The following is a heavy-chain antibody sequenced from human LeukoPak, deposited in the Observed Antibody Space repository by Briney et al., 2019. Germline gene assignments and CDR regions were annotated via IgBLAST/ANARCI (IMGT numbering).Heavy chain of an antibody. CDR2: VYHSGST. V-gene: IGHV4-38-2*02. D-gene: IGHD3-22*01. Sequence: SETLSLTRTVSGSSISSGYYWGWIRQPPGKGLEWIGAVYHSGSTSYNPSLKSRLTISVDTSKNQFSLKLTSVTAADTAVYYCARVGGVLVVIGPFDYWGQGTLVTVSS. J-gene: IGHJ4*02. CDR3: ARVGGVLVVIGPFDY. CDR1: GSSISSGYY.